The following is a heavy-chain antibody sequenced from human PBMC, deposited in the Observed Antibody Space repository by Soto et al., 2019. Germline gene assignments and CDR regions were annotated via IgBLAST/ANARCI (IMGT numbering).Heavy chain of an antibody. CDR2: IYSGGST. J-gene: IGHJ4*02. V-gene: IGHV3-53*02. Sequence: EVQLVETGGGLIQPGGSLRLSCAASGFTVSSAYMSWVRQAPGKGLEWVSVIYSGGSTYYADSLKGRFTISRDNSKNTLHLQINSLRAEDTAVYYCARVGFAPFAYWGQGTMVTVSP. CDR1: GFTVSSAY. CDR3: ARVGFAPFAY.